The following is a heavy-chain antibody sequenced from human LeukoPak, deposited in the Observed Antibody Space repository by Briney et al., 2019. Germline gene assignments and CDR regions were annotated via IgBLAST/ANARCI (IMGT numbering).Heavy chain of an antibody. V-gene: IGHV4-34*01. Sequence: SETLSLTCAVSGGSFSGYYWSWIRQPPGKGLEWIGEINHSGSTNYNPSLKSRVTMSVDTSKNQFSLKLSSVTAADTAVYYCARIDRAVAGTIDYWGQGTLVTVSS. CDR1: GGSFSGYY. CDR2: INHSGST. D-gene: IGHD6-19*01. CDR3: ARIDRAVAGTIDY. J-gene: IGHJ4*02.